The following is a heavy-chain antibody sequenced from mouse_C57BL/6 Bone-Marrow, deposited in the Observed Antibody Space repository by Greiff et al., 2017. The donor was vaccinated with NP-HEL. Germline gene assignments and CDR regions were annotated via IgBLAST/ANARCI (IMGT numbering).Heavy chain of an antibody. CDR3: ARSIYDDYADDPCYAMDY. CDR2: LRNKANGYKT. D-gene: IGHD2-4*01. J-gene: IGHJ4*01. V-gene: IGHV7-3*01. CDR1: GFTFTDYY. Sequence: EVKLMESGRGLVQPGGSLSLSCAASGFTFTDYYMSWVRQPPGKALEWLGFLRNKANGYKTEYSASVKGRFTISRDTSQSILYLQMNALRAEDSATYYCARSIYDDYADDPCYAMDYWGQGTSVTVSS.